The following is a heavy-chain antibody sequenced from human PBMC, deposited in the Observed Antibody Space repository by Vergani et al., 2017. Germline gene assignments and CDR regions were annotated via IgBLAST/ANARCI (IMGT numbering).Heavy chain of an antibody. J-gene: IGHJ4*02. CDR3: ARVGQPIVVVPAAL. CDR2: ISYDGSNK. CDR1: GFTFSSYA. D-gene: IGHD2-2*01. Sequence: QVQLVESGGGMVQPGRSPRLSCAASGFTFSSYAMHWVRQAPGKGLEWVAVISYDGSNKYYADSVKGRFTISRDNSKNTLYLQMNSLRAEDTAVYYCARVGQPIVVVPAALWGQGTLVTVSS. V-gene: IGHV3-30-3*01.